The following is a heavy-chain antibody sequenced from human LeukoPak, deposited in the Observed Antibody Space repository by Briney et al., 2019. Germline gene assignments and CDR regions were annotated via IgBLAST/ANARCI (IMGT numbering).Heavy chain of an antibody. D-gene: IGHD2-15*01. J-gene: IGHJ5*02. Sequence: ASVKVSCKASGYTFTGYYMHWVRQAPGQGLKWMGWINPNSGGTNYAQKFQGRVTMTRDTSISTAYMELSRLRSDDTAVYYCARWGIVVVVAATDARGFDPWGQGTLVTVSS. CDR3: ARWGIVVVVAATDARGFDP. CDR2: INPNSGGT. V-gene: IGHV1-2*02. CDR1: GYTFTGYY.